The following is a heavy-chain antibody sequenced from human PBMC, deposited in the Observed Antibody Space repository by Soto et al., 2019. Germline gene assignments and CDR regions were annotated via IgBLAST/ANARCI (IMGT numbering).Heavy chain of an antibody. CDR2: IYYSGST. D-gene: IGHD3-3*01. CDR3: ARVTSDFGVVINDY. CDR1: GGSISSGGYY. V-gene: IGHV4-31*03. Sequence: QVQLQESGPGLVKPSQTLSLTCTVSGGSISSGGYYWSWIRQHPGKGLEWIGYIYYSGSTYYNPSPKRRVTITVDTSKNQVSLKLGSVTSADTAVYYCARVTSDFGVVINDYWGQGTLVTVSS. J-gene: IGHJ4*02.